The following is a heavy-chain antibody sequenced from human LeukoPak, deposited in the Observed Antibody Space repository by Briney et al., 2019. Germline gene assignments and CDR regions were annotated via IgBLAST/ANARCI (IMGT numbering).Heavy chain of an antibody. CDR2: ITSTSANI. CDR1: GFTFSSYA. Sequence: GGSLRLSCAASGFTFSSYAMSWVRQAPGKGLEWVSSITSTSANIYYADSVRGRFTISGDNAKNSLYLQMNSLSAEDTAVYYCVRDWGYWGQGPLVAVSS. D-gene: IGHD3-22*01. CDR3: VRDWGY. V-gene: IGHV3-48*04. J-gene: IGHJ4*02.